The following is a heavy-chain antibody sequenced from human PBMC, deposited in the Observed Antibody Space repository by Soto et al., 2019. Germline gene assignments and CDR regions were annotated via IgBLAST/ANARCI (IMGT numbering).Heavy chain of an antibody. CDR2: ISYDGSNK. CDR3: AKGDYYDSSGYPYLDY. V-gene: IGHV3-30*18. J-gene: IGHJ4*02. D-gene: IGHD3-22*01. CDR1: GFTFSSYG. Sequence: QVQLVESGGGVVQPGRSLRLSCAASGFTFSSYGMHWVRQAPGKGLEWVAVISYDGSNKYYADSVKGRFTISRDNSKNTLYLQMNSLRAEDTAVYYCAKGDYYDSSGYPYLDYWGQGTLVTVSS.